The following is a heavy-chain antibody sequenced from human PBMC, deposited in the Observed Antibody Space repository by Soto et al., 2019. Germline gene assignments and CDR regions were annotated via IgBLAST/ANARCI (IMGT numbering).Heavy chain of an antibody. D-gene: IGHD5-18*01. V-gene: IGHV4-61*01. CDR3: ARLYSSGGRYGMDV. CDR2: IYSSGST. CDR1: DGSVSSGHYY. Sequence: PSETLSLTCTVSDGSVSSGHYYWTWIRQPPGKGLEWIGYIYSSGSTLYNPSLKSRVIISVDTSISTAYMELSRLRSDDTAVYYCARLYSSGGRYGMDVWGQGTTVTVSS. J-gene: IGHJ6*02.